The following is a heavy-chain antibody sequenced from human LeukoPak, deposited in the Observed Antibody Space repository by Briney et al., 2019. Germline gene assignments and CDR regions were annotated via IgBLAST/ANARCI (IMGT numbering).Heavy chain of an antibody. J-gene: IGHJ6*02. V-gene: IGHV4-59*01. D-gene: IGHD6-13*01. Sequence: ASETLSLTCTVSGGSISSYYWSWIRQPPGKGLEWIGYLYNSGHTKYNPSLKSRVTMSLDTSKNEFSLKLSSVTAADTAVYFCARDHLAAAGHYYYGMDVWGQGTAVTVSS. CDR2: LYNSGHT. CDR1: GGSISSYY. CDR3: ARDHLAAAGHYYYGMDV.